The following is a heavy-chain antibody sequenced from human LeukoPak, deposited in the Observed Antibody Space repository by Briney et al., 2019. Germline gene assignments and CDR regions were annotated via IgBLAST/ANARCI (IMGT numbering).Heavy chain of an antibody. CDR1: GGSISSSGYY. CDR3: TRLGGGYSYETDY. Sequence: SETLSLTCTVSGGSISSSGYYWGWIRQPPGKGLEWIGSISYSGSTYYNPSLKSRVTISVDTSKNQFSLKLSSVTAADTAVYYCTRLGGGYSYETDYWGQGTLVTVSS. D-gene: IGHD5-18*01. V-gene: IGHV4-39*01. CDR2: ISYSGST. J-gene: IGHJ4*02.